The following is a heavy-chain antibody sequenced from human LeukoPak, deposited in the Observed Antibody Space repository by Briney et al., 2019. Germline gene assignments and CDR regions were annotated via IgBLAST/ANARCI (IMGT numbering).Heavy chain of an antibody. V-gene: IGHV4-61*01. D-gene: IGHD4-17*01. CDR1: GGSVSSGSYY. J-gene: IGHJ4*02. Sequence: SETLSLTCTVSGGSVSSGSYYWGWIRQPPGKGLEWIGYIYYSGSTNYDPSLKSRVTISVDTSKNQFSLKLSSVTAADTAVYYCARVHGDYEFFDYWGQGTLVTVSS. CDR3: ARVHGDYEFFDY. CDR2: IYYSGST.